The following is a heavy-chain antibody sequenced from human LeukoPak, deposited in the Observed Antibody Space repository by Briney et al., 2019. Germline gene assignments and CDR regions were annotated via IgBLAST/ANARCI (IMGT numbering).Heavy chain of an antibody. J-gene: IGHJ5*02. CDR3: AKDESGSPGA. Sequence: GGSLRLSCAASRFSFSNYWMHWVRQAPGKGLEWVSGISWNSGSIGYADSVKGRFTISRDNAKNSLYLQMNSLRAEDTALYYCAKDESGSPGAWGQGTLVTVSS. D-gene: IGHD1-26*01. CDR1: RFSFSNYW. CDR2: ISWNSGSI. V-gene: IGHV3-9*01.